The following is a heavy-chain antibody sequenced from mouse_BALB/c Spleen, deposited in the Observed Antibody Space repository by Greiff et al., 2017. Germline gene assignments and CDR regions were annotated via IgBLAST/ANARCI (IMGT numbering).Heavy chain of an antibody. CDR2: ISSGGST. CDR3: ARGGGLRRAWFAY. D-gene: IGHD2-4*01. CDR1: GFTFSSYA. Sequence: EVQGVESGGGLVKPGGSLKLSCAASGFTFSSYAMSWVRQTPEKRLEWVASISSGGSTYYPGSVKGRFTISRDNARNILYLQMSSLRSEDTAMYYCARGGGLRRAWFAYWGQGTLVTVSA. J-gene: IGHJ3*01. V-gene: IGHV5-6-5*01.